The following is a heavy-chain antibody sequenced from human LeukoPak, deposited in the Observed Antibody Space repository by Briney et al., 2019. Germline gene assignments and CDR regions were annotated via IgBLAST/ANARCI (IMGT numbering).Heavy chain of an antibody. CDR1: GFTFSNYA. CDR3: ARGPTNGQAFDY. D-gene: IGHD2-8*01. J-gene: IGHJ4*02. Sequence: GGSLRLSCAASGFTFSNYAMHWVRQAPGKGLEWVASIREDGSEKTSVDSVKGRFTISRDNAKNSLYLQMDSLRAEDTAVYYCARGPTNGQAFDYWGQGTLVSVSS. V-gene: IGHV3-7*01. CDR2: IREDGSEK.